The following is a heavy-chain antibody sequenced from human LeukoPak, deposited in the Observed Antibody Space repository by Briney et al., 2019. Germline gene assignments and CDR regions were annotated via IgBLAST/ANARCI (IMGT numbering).Heavy chain of an antibody. CDR3: ARDQSKLGFDY. CDR2: IIPILGIA. J-gene: IGHJ4*02. V-gene: IGHV1-69*04. CDR1: GGTFSSYA. Sequence: SVKVSCKASGGTFSSYAISWVRQAPGQGLEWMGRIIPILGIANYAQTLQGRVTITADKSTSTAYMELSSLRSEDSAVYYCARDQSKLGFDYWGQGTLVTVSS. D-gene: IGHD3-16*01.